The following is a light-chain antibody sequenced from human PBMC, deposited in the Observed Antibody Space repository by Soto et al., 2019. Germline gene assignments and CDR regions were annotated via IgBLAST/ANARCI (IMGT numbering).Light chain of an antibody. Sequence: DIQMTQSPSSLSASVGDRVTITCRASQSISSYLNWYQQKPGKAPELLIYAASSLQSGVPSRFSGSGSGTDFTLTISSPQPEDFATYYCQQSHTTPNTFGQGTKLEIK. J-gene: IGKJ2*01. CDR2: AAS. CDR3: QQSHTTPNT. CDR1: QSISSY. V-gene: IGKV1-39*01.